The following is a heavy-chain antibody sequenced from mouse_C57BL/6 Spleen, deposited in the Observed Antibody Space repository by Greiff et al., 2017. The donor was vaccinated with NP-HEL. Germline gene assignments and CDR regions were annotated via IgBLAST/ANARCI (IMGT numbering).Heavy chain of an antibody. CDR1: GYSITSGYG. CDR2: ISYSGST. D-gene: IGHD1-2*01. CDR3: ARTARMKY. J-gene: IGHJ2*01. Sequence: VQLKQSGPGLVKPSQSLSLTCTVTGYSITSGYGWTWIRQFPGTKLEWMGYISYSGSTNYNPSLKSRISITRDTSKNQFFLQLNSVTTEDTATYYCARTARMKYWGQGTTLIVSS. V-gene: IGHV3-2*02.